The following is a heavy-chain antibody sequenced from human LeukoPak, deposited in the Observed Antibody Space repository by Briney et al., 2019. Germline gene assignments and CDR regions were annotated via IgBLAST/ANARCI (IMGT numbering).Heavy chain of an antibody. J-gene: IGHJ4*02. D-gene: IGHD3-10*01. V-gene: IGHV3-7*01. CDR2: VNQGGTGK. CDR3: ARERFHGSGAPKYDY. Sequence: GGSLRLSCAASGFTFRSYGMHWVRQAPGKGLEWVAIVNQGGTGKYYVDSVKGRFTISRDNAENSLYLQMNSLRVDDTSVYYCARERFHGSGAPKYDYWGRGTLVTVSS. CDR1: GFTFRSYG.